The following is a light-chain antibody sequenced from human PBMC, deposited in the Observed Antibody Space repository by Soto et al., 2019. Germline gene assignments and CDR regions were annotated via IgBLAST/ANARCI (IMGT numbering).Light chain of an antibody. Sequence: AIQLTQSSSSLSASLGDRDTITCRASQGISSALAWYQQKPGKAPKLLIYDASSLESGVPSRFSGSGSGTDFTLTISSLQPEDFATYYCQQFNNYPHFCGGTKVDIK. V-gene: IGKV1D-13*01. CDR1: QGISSA. CDR3: QQFNNYPH. J-gene: IGKJ4*01. CDR2: DAS.